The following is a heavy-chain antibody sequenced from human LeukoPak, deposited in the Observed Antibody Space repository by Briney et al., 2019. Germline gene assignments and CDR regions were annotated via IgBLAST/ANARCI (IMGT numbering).Heavy chain of an antibody. CDR2: INPDGNKK. J-gene: IGHJ4*02. V-gene: IGHV3-7*01. D-gene: IGHD5-18*01. CDR3: ARDLAYSRLDY. Sequence: EGSLRLSCAVSGLTFSSSWMDWVRQAPGKGLEWVASINPDGNKKYSADSVKGRFTISRDNAENSLYLQMNSLRVEDTAFYYCARDLAYSRLDYWGQGMLVTVSS. CDR1: GLTFSSSW.